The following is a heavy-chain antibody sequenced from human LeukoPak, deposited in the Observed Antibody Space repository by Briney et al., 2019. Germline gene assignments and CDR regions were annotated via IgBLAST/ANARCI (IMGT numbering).Heavy chain of an antibody. CDR2: IHNSGRT. D-gene: IGHD2-2*01. CDR3: ARGDIVVVPAARSVGDWFDP. V-gene: IGHV4-61*01. J-gene: IGHJ5*02. CDR1: GGSVNSGNYY. Sequence: SETLSLTCTVSGGSVNSGNYYWSWIRQSPGKGLEWIGYIHNSGRTNYNPSLKSRVTGFVDTSKNQFSLKLSSVTAADTAVYYCARGDIVVVPAARSVGDWFDPWGQGTLVTVSS.